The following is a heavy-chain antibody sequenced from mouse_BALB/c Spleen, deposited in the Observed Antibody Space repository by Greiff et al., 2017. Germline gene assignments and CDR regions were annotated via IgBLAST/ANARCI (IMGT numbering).Heavy chain of an antibody. CDR2: ISSGSSTI. D-gene: IGHD1-1*01. V-gene: IGHV5-17*02. CDR1: GFTFSSFG. Sequence: EVMLVESGGGLVQPGGSRKLSCAASGFTFSSFGMHWVRQAPEKGLEWVAYISSGSSTIYYADTVKGRFTISRDNPKNTLFLQMTSLRSEDTAMYYCARAYYGSSNWYFDVWGAGTTVTVSS. CDR3: ARAYYGSSNWYFDV. J-gene: IGHJ1*01.